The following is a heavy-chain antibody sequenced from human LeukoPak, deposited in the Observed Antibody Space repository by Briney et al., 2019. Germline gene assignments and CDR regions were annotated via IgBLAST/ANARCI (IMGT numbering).Heavy chain of an antibody. V-gene: IGHV3-64*01. CDR3: ARVGYYDSSGAYYMDV. CDR2: ISSNGGST. Sequence: GGSLRLSCAASGFTFSSYAMHWVRQAPGKGLEYVSAISSNGGSTYYANSVKGRFTISRDNSKNTLYLQTGSLRAEDMAVYYCARVGYYDSSGAYYMDVWGKGTTVTVSS. D-gene: IGHD3-22*01. J-gene: IGHJ6*03. CDR1: GFTFSSYA.